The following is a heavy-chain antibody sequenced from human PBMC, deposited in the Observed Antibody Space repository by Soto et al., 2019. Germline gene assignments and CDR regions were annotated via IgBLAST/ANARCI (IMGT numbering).Heavy chain of an antibody. CDR1: GFSFTGYY. CDR2: INAHSGGT. J-gene: IGHJ5*02. D-gene: IGHD6-6*01. V-gene: IGHV1-2*02. Sequence: ASVKVSCKASGFSFTGYYIHWLRQAPGQGLEWMGWINAHSGGTEYAQKFQGRVTLTRDTSIATAYLALTSLTSDDTALYYCAKDLTRQLAYWLDPWGQGTQVTVSS. CDR3: AKDLTRQLAYWLDP.